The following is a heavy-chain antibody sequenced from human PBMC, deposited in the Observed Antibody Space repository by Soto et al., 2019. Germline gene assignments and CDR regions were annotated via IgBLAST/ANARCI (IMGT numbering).Heavy chain of an antibody. CDR2: IYYSGST. CDR1: GGSISSYY. J-gene: IGHJ5*02. CDR3: ARGRRYYGSGSYKDWFDP. D-gene: IGHD3-10*01. Sequence: SETLSLTCTVSGGSISSYYWSWIRQPPGKGLEWIGYIYYSGSTNYNPSLKSRVTISVDTSKNQFSLKLSSVTAADTAVYYCARGRRYYGSGSYKDWFDPWGQGTLVTVSS. V-gene: IGHV4-59*01.